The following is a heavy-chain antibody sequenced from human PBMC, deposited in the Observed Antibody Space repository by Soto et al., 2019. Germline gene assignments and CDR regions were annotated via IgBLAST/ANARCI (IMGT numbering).Heavy chain of an antibody. CDR3: ARDQDYGDYSLNAFDI. D-gene: IGHD4-17*01. CDR2: INAGNGNT. V-gene: IGHV1-3*01. J-gene: IGHJ3*02. Sequence: QVQLVQSGAEVKKPGASVKVSCKASGYTFTSYAMHWVRQAPGQRLEWMGWINAGNGNTKYSQKFQGRVTITRDTSASTAYMELSGLRSEDTAVYYCARDQDYGDYSLNAFDIWGQGTMVTVSS. CDR1: GYTFTSYA.